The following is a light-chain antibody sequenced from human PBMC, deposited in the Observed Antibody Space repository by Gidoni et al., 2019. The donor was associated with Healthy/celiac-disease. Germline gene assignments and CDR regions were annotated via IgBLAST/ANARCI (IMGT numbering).Light chain of an antibody. CDR3: QQYYSYPLT. Sequence: IRLTQSPSSLSASTGDRVTITCRASQGISSYLAWYQQKPGKAPKLLIYAASTLQSGVPSRFSGSGSGTDFTLTISCLQSEDFATYYCQQYYSYPLTFGQGTKVEIK. J-gene: IGKJ1*01. CDR2: AAS. CDR1: QGISSY. V-gene: IGKV1-8*01.